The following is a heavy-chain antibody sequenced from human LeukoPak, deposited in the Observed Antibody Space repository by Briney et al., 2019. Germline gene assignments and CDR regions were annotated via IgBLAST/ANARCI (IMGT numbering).Heavy chain of an antibody. CDR3: AKRIIEARENGDSNWLDP. D-gene: IGHD4-17*01. V-gene: IGHV4-59*08. J-gene: IGHJ5*01. CDR1: GDSITNSY. Sequence: PSETLSLTCTVSGDSITNSYRNWIRQPPGRGLEWIGRISYGGSTNYNPSLKGRVIISRDTSKNQFSLELTSVTAADTAIYYCAKRIIEARENGDSNWLDPWGQGTLVTVSS. CDR2: ISYGGST.